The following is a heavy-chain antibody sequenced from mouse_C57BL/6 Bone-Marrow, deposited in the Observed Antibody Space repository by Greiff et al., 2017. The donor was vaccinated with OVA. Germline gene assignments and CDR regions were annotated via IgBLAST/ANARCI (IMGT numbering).Heavy chain of an antibody. CDR2: ISNGGGST. CDR1: GFTFSDYY. Sequence: DVHLVESGGGLVQPGGSLKLSCAASGFTFSDYYMYWVRQTPEKRLEWVAYISNGGGSTYYPDTVKGRFTISRDNAKNTLYLQMSRLKSEDTAMYYCARHIYFDYWGQGTTLTVSS. CDR3: ARHIYFDY. V-gene: IGHV5-12*01. J-gene: IGHJ2*01.